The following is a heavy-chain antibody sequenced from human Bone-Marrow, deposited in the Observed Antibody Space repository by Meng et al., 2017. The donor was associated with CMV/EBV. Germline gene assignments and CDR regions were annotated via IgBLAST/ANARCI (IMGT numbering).Heavy chain of an antibody. Sequence: GSLRLSCAVSGGSISSTNWWSWVRQPPGKGLEWIGEIYHSGSTNYNPSLKSRVTISVDKSKNQFSLKVSSVTAADTAVYYCARVSGGYSYVNWFDPWGQGTLVTVSS. D-gene: IGHD5-18*01. CDR1: GGSISSTNW. V-gene: IGHV4-4*02. CDR2: IYHSGST. CDR3: ARVSGGYSYVNWFDP. J-gene: IGHJ5*02.